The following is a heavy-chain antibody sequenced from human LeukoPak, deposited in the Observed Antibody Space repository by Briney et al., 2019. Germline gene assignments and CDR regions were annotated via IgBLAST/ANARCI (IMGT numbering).Heavy chain of an antibody. CDR3: ARHPGKVTNDWYFDL. D-gene: IGHD4-23*01. Sequence: ASVKVSCKASGYTFTGYYMHWVRQAPGQGLERMGWINPNSGGTNYAQKFQGRVTMTRDTSITTAYMELSRLSSDDTAVYYCARHPGKVTNDWYFDLWGRGTLVTVSS. CDR2: INPNSGGT. CDR1: GYTFTGYY. V-gene: IGHV1-2*02. J-gene: IGHJ2*01.